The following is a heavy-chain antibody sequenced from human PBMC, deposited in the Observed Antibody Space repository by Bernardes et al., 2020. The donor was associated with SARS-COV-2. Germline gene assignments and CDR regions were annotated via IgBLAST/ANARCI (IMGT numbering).Heavy chain of an antibody. CDR3: ARDFGGESDY. CDR2: INRDGSII. Sequence: GWSLRLSCAASGLSFFWMHWVRQAPGKGLVWVSRINRDGSIINYADSVKGRFTISRDNAKNTLYLQMDSLGVEDTAVYYCARDFGGESDYWGQGTLVTVSS. J-gene: IGHJ4*02. V-gene: IGHV3-74*01. CDR1: GLSFFW. D-gene: IGHD2-21*01.